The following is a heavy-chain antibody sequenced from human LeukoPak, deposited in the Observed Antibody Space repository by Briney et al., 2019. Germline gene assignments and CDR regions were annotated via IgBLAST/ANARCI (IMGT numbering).Heavy chain of an antibody. CDR2: IYGGGST. CDR1: GFTFSSYE. Sequence: GGSLRLSCAASGFTFSSYEMNWVRQAPGKGLEWVSIIYGGGSTDHADSVKGRFTISRDNSKNTLYLQMNTLRVEDTAVYYCASSADYYDSSGYLNNWGQGTLVTVSS. CDR3: ASSADYYDSSGYLNN. D-gene: IGHD3-22*01. J-gene: IGHJ4*02. V-gene: IGHV3-66*01.